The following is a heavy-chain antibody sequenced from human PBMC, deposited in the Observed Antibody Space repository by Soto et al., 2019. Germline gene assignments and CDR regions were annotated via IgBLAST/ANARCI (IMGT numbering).Heavy chain of an antibody. D-gene: IGHD1-26*01. CDR2: TYYRSKWYN. Sequence: SQTLSLTCAISGASVSSNTATWNWIRQSPSRGLEWLGRTYYRSKWYNDYAVFVKSRITINPDSPKNQFSLQLNSVTPEDTAVYYCAREEILTAYNWFDPWGQGTLVTVSS. CDR3: AREEILTAYNWFDP. V-gene: IGHV6-1*01. CDR1: GASVSSNTAT. J-gene: IGHJ5*02.